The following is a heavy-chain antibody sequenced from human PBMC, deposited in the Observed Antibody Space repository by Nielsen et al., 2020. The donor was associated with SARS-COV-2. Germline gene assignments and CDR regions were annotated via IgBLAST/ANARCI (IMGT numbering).Heavy chain of an antibody. CDR2: IYYSGST. CDR1: GGSISSSSYS. Sequence: SETLSLTCTVSGGSISSSSYSWSWIRQPPGKGLEWIGYIYYSGSTNYSPSLKSRVTMSVDTSKNQFSLKLSSVTAADTAVYYCAREGFDWHYDYWGQGALVTVSS. D-gene: IGHD3-9*01. J-gene: IGHJ4*02. CDR3: AREGFDWHYDY. V-gene: IGHV4-61*01.